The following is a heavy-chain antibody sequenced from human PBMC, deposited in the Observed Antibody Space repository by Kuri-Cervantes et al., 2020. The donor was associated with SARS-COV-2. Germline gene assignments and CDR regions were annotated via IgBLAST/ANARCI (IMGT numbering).Heavy chain of an antibody. V-gene: IGHV3-53*01. CDR3: TRDVKSLLNPFYYFDY. Sequence: GESLKISCAASGFTVSSNYMSWVRQAPGKGLEWVSVIYSGGSTYYADSVKGRFTISRDNSKNTLYLQMNSLRAEDTAVYYCTRDVKSLLNPFYYFDYWGQGTLVTVSS. CDR2: IYSGGST. CDR1: GFTVSSNY. J-gene: IGHJ4*02.